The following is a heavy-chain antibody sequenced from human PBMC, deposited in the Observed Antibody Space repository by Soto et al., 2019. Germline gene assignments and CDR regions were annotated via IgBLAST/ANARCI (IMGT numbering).Heavy chain of an antibody. Sequence: GGSLRLSCAASGFTFSSYGMHWVRQAPGKGLEWVAVISYDGSNKYYADSVKGRFTISRDNSKNTLYLQMNSLRAEDTAVYYCARAAGGEEYYYYYYMDVWGKGTTVTVSS. CDR3: ARAAGGEEYYYYYYMDV. CDR2: ISYDGSNK. CDR1: GFTFSSYG. J-gene: IGHJ6*03. D-gene: IGHD3-16*01. V-gene: IGHV3-30*03.